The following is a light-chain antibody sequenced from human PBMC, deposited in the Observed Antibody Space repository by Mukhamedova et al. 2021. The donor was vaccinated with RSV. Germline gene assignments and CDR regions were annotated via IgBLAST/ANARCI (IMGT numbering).Light chain of an antibody. Sequence: YEVTNRPSGVSSRFSGSKSGNTASLTISALQPEDEADYYCTSNITTNVVFGGGTKLTVL. V-gene: IGLV2-14*01. J-gene: IGLJ2*01. CDR3: TSNITTNVV. CDR2: EVT.